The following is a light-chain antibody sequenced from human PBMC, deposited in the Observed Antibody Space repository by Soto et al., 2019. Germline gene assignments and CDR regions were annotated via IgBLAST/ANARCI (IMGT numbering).Light chain of an antibody. V-gene: IGKV3-15*01. CDR3: QQYSNWTRT. CDR2: GAS. Sequence: VMRQCEDTLSVSPGECDTIYCGASQSVRSNLAWYQQRPGQAPRPLIYGASTRATDIPPRFSVIGSGTEFILSVCGLRFADVAVYYGQQYSNWTRTFSQGTKVDIK. J-gene: IGKJ1*01. CDR1: QSVRSN.